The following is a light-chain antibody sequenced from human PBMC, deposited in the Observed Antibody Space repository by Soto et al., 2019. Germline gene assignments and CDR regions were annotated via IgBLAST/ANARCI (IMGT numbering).Light chain of an antibody. CDR3: QHYNSYSEA. CDR1: QTISSL. CDR2: KAS. J-gene: IGKJ1*01. Sequence: DIQMTQSPSTLSASVGDTVTVTCRASQTISSLLAWYQQKPGKAPKLLIYKASTLKSGVPSRFSGSGSGTEFTLTISSLQPDDFATYYCQHYNSYSEAFGQGTKVDIK. V-gene: IGKV1-5*03.